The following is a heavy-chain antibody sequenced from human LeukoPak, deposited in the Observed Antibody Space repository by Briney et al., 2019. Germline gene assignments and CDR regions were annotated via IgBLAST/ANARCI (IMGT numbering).Heavy chain of an antibody. CDR2: ISGDGDNT. J-gene: IGHJ5*02. Sequence: PGGSLRLSCVASGFTVDDYALHWVRQAPGKGLEWISVISGDGDNTHYADSVKGRFTISRDNSKNSLYLQMSSLRADDTALYYCAKGVRSGTYYNCFDPWGQGTLVTVPS. D-gene: IGHD1-26*01. CDR1: GFTVDDYA. CDR3: AKGVRSGTYYNCFDP. V-gene: IGHV3-43*02.